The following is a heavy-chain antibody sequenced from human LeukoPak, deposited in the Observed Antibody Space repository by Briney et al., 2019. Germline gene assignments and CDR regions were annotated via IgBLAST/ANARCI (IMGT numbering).Heavy chain of an antibody. D-gene: IGHD3-22*01. V-gene: IGHV3-7*04. J-gene: IGHJ4*02. Sequence: GGSLRLSCAVSGFTFSIYYMSWVRQAPGKGLECVANIKQEGREKYYVDSVKGRFTISRDNARNSLSLQMNSLRAEDTAVYYCARDGYYYDTTGYYRPFDYWGQGTLVTVSS. CDR1: GFTFSIYY. CDR3: ARDGYYYDTTGYYRPFDY. CDR2: IKQEGREK.